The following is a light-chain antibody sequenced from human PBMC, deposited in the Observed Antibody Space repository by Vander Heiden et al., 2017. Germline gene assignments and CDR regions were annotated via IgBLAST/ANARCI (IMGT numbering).Light chain of an antibody. CDR1: SSDVGAYDD. Sequence: QSALTQPRSVSGSPGQSVTIPCSGTSSDVGAYDDVSWYQQHPGKAPKLLIYDVTKWPSGVPDRFSGSKSGNTATLTISGLLTEDEADYYCCSYAGSYTWVFGGGTKVTVL. V-gene: IGLV2-11*01. CDR3: CSYAGSYTWV. CDR2: DVT. J-gene: IGLJ3*02.